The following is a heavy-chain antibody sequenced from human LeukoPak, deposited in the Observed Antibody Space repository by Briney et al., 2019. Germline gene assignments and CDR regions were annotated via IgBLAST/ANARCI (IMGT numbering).Heavy chain of an antibody. CDR2: IYTSGST. Sequence: PSETLSLTCTVSGGSISSYYWSWIRQPAGKGLEWIGRIYTSGSTNYNPSLKSRVTMSVDTSKNQFSLKLSSVTAADTAVYYCARGLPYSSGWYHRDSWFDPWGQGTLVTVSS. CDR3: ARGLPYSSGWYHRDSWFDP. V-gene: IGHV4-4*07. D-gene: IGHD6-19*01. CDR1: GGSISSYY. J-gene: IGHJ5*02.